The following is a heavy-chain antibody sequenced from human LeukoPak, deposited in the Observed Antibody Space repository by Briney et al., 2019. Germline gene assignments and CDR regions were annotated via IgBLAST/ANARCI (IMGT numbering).Heavy chain of an antibody. CDR2: IYFSGST. D-gene: IGHD1-26*01. Sequence: PSETLSLTCTVSGDSISSYHWSWIWQPPGKGLERIGYIYFSGSTNYNPSLKSRVTISIDTSKNQFSLKLSSVTAADTAVYYCARDRQNSGTYHRALGYWGQGTLVTVSS. J-gene: IGHJ4*02. V-gene: IGHV4-59*01. CDR1: GDSISSYH. CDR3: ARDRQNSGTYHRALGY.